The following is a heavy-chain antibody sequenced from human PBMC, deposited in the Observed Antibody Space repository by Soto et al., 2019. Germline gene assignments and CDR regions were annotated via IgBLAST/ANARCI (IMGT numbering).Heavy chain of an antibody. CDR2: TYYRSKWST. J-gene: IGHJ4*02. D-gene: IGHD3-10*01. CDR3: ARALAGSYDY. V-gene: IGHV6-1*01. CDR1: GDSVSSKSAT. Sequence: SQTLSLTCAISGDSVSSKSATWNWIRQAPSRGLEWLGRTYYRSKWSTDYAVSLRGRITVSPDSSKNQFSLRLTSLTPEDTAVYYCARALAGSYDYWGQGTLVPVSS.